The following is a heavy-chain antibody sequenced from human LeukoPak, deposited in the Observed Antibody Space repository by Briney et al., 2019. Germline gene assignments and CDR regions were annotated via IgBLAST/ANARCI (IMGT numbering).Heavy chain of an antibody. V-gene: IGHV1-69*13. CDR3: ARGPGTTFGLDY. D-gene: IGHD1-1*01. CDR2: IISIFGTA. J-gene: IGHJ4*02. Sequence: AASVKVSCKASGGTFSSYAISWVRQAPGQGLEWMGGIISIFGTANYAQKFQGRVTITADESTSTAYMELSSLRSEDTAVYYCARGPGTTFGLDYWGQGTLVTVSS. CDR1: GGTFSSYA.